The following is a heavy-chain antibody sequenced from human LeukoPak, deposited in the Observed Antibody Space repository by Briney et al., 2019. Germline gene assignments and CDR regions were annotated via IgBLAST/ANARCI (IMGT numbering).Heavy chain of an antibody. CDR2: INPNSGGT. J-gene: IGHJ6*03. CDR3: AILGNWNYGRYYYYYMDV. V-gene: IGHV1-2*02. Sequence: GASVKVSCKASGYTFTGYYMHWVRQAPGQGLEWMGWINPNSGGTNYAQKFQGRVTMTRDTSISTVYMELSSLRSEDTAVYYCAILGNWNYGRYYYYYMDVWGKGTTVTVSS. D-gene: IGHD1-7*01. CDR1: GYTFTGYY.